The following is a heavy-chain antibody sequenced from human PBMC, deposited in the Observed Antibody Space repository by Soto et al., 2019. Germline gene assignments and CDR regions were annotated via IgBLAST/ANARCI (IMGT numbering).Heavy chain of an antibody. CDR2: INPYTGGT. V-gene: IGHV1-2*02. CDR3: ATQFHHCGGDCYRGPYFGMDV. Sequence: GASVKVSCKASGYTFTGYYVLWVRQAPGQGPECMGWINPYTGGTNYAQKFQGRVTMTRDTSISTAYMELSELISDDTAVYYCATQFHHCGGDCYRGPYFGMDVWGQGTTVTVSS. J-gene: IGHJ6*02. CDR1: GYTFTGYY. D-gene: IGHD2-21*02.